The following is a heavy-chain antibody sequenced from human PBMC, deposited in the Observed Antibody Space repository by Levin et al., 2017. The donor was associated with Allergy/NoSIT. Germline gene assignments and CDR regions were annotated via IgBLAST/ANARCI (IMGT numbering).Heavy chain of an antibody. J-gene: IGHJ4*02. CDR1: GFTFSSYA. Sequence: GESLKISCAASGFTFSSYAMHWVRQAPGKGLEWVAVISYDGSNKYYADSVKGRFTISRDNSKNTLYLQMNSLRAEDTAVYYCARARTSSWYGDYWGQGTLVTVSS. D-gene: IGHD6-13*01. CDR2: ISYDGSNK. CDR3: ARARTSSWYGDY. V-gene: IGHV3-30-3*01.